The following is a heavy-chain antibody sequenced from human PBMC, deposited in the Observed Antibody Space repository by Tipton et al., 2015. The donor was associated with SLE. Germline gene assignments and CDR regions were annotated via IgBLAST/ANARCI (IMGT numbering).Heavy chain of an antibody. CDR1: GFTFDDYT. Sequence: SLRLSCAASGFTFDDYTMHWVRQAPGKGLEWVSLISWDGGSTYYADSVKGRFTISRDNSKNSLYLQMNSLRAEDTALYYCAKDINFGYYDSSGFDYWGQGTLVTVSS. J-gene: IGHJ4*02. D-gene: IGHD3-22*01. V-gene: IGHV3-43D*04. CDR2: ISWDGGST. CDR3: AKDINFGYYDSSGFDY.